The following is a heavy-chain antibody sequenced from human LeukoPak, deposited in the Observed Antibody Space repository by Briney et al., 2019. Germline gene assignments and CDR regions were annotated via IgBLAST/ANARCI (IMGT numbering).Heavy chain of an antibody. CDR3: ANGRDGYKCGARIMDV. CDR2: IRYDGSNK. V-gene: IGHV3-30*02. D-gene: IGHD5-24*01. CDR1: GFTFSSYG. Sequence: GGSLRLSCAASGFTFSSYGMHWVRQAPGKGLEWVAFIRYDGSNKYYADSVKGRFTISRDNSKNTLYLQMNSLRAEDTAVYYCANGRDGYKCGARIMDVWGKGTTVTVSS. J-gene: IGHJ6*04.